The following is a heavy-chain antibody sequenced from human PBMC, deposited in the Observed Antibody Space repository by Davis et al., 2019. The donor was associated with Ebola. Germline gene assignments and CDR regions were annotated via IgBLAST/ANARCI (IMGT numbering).Heavy chain of an antibody. Sequence: SETLSLTCTVSGGSISSSNYYWGWIRQPPGKGLEWIGTIYYSGNRYYNPSRQSRISITVDTSKNQFSLKLSSVTAADTTMYYCARRGTSSWYAGWFDPWGQGTLVTVSS. D-gene: IGHD6-13*01. CDR1: GGSISSSNYY. CDR3: ARRGTSSWYAGWFDP. V-gene: IGHV4-39*01. CDR2: IYYSGNR. J-gene: IGHJ5*02.